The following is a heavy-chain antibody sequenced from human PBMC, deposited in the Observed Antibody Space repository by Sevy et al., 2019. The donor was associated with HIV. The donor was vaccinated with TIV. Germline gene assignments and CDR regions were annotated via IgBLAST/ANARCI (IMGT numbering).Heavy chain of an antibody. J-gene: IGHJ4*02. CDR2: INPNSGGT. D-gene: IGHD3-10*01. Sequence: ASVKVSCKASGYIFTGYYMHWVRQAPGQGLEWMGRINPNSGGTNYAQKFQGRVTMTRDTSISTAYMELSRLRSDDTAVYYCARAIIIMAHIGSFPFDYWGQGTLVTVSS. V-gene: IGHV1-2*06. CDR3: ARAIIIMAHIGSFPFDY. CDR1: GYIFTGYY.